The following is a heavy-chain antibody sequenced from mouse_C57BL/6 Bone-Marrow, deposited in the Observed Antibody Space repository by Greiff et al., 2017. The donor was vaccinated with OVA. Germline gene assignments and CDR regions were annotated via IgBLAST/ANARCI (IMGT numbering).Heavy chain of an antibody. J-gene: IGHJ2*01. Sequence: QVQLQQSGAELVKPGASVKISCKASGYAFSSYWMNWVQQRPGKGLEWIGQIYPGDGDTNYNGKFKGKATLTADKSSSTAYMQLSSLTSEDSAVYFCARRYYGMYFDYWGQGTTLTVSS. V-gene: IGHV1-80*01. D-gene: IGHD1-1*01. CDR3: ARRYYGMYFDY. CDR2: IYPGDGDT. CDR1: GYAFSSYW.